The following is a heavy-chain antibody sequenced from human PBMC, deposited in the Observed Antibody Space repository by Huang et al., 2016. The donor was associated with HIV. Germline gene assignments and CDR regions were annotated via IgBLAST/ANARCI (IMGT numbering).Heavy chain of an antibody. CDR1: GGSITSSNHY. D-gene: IGHD2-2*01. V-gene: IGHV4-39*01. J-gene: IGHJ3*02. CDR3: ASGEYGKNAYDI. CDR2: LYYRGDA. Sequence: QLHLQQSGPGLVRPSETLSLICTVSGGSITSSNHYWGWIRQTPGKGLEWIGNLYYRGDAYYTPALKNRVSISIDTSKSQFSLRLSSVIATDTAVYYCASGEYGKNAYDIWGQGTVVTVSA.